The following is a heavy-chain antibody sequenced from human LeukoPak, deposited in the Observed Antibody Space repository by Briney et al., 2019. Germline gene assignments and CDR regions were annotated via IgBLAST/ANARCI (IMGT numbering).Heavy chain of an antibody. CDR3: AKDLRGQSITLRVPGQIVDY. CDR2: ISSSSSSI. Sequence: GGSLRLSCAASGFTFSAYTMSWVREAPGKGLEWVSSISSSSSSIYYADSVQGRFTISRDNSKNTLYLQMNSLRAEDTAVYYCAKDLRGQSITLRVPGQIVDYWGQGTLVTVSS. V-gene: IGHV3-21*04. CDR1: GFTFSAYT. J-gene: IGHJ4*02. D-gene: IGHD1-14*01.